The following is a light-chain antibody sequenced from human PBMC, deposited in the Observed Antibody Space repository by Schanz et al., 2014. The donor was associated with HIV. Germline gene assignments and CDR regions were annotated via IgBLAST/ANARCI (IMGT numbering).Light chain of an antibody. CDR3: QQYGSSPGT. J-gene: IGKJ2*01. CDR2: GGS. CDR1: QSVGSNW. Sequence: EIVLTQSPATLSLSPGESATLSCRASQSVGSNWLAWYQQKPGQAPRLLIYGGSKRATGIPDRFSGSGSETDFTLTISRLEPEDFAVYYCQQYGSSPGTFGQGTKLEIK. V-gene: IGKV3-20*01.